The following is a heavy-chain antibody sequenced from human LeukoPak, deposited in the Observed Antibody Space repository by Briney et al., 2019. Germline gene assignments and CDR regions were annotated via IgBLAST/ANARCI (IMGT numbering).Heavy chain of an antibody. Sequence: PGGSLTLSCAASGFTFSSYWMHWVRQAPGKGLVWVSRINSDGSSTSYADSMKGRFTISRDNAKNTLYLQMNSLRAEDTAVYYCARRGYSSGWSHYYGMDVWGKGTTVTVSS. D-gene: IGHD6-19*01. CDR3: ARRGYSSGWSHYYGMDV. CDR2: INSDGSST. V-gene: IGHV3-74*01. J-gene: IGHJ6*04. CDR1: GFTFSSYW.